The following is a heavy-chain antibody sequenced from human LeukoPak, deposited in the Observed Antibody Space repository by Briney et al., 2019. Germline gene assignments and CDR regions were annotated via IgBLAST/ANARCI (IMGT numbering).Heavy chain of an antibody. J-gene: IGHJ6*02. V-gene: IGHV4-34*01. D-gene: IGHD3-22*01. CDR2: INDYTGNT. Sequence: SETLSLTCDVFGGSFTDYFWTWIRQSPGKGLEWIGEINDYTGNTNYNPSLNSRVSISLEKSKNQFSLEMRSVTAADTAVYYCARGRIAKIVVVHSFQYGMDVWGQGTTVTVSS. CDR1: GGSFTDYF. CDR3: ARGRIAKIVVVHSFQYGMDV.